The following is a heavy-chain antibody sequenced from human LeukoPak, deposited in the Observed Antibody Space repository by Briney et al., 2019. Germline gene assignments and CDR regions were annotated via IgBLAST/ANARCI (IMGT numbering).Heavy chain of an antibody. J-gene: IGHJ4*02. D-gene: IGHD6-19*01. CDR2: ISGSGGST. V-gene: IGHV3-23*01. Sequence: PGGSLRLSCAASGFTFSSYAMNWVRQAPGKGLEWVSAISGSGGSTYYADSVKGRFTISRDNSKNTLYLQMNSLRAEDTAVYYCARDFYLPGSSGWYYYSGSINWGQGTLVTVSS. CDR1: GFTFSSYA. CDR3: ARDFYLPGSSGWYYYSGSIN.